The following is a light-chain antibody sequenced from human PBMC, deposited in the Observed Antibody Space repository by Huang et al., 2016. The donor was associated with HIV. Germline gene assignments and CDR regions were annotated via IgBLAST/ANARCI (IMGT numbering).Light chain of an antibody. V-gene: IGKV1-39*01. CDR2: AAS. CDR1: QSISSY. J-gene: IGKJ2*01. Sequence: DIQMTQSPSSLSAAVGDRVTISCRATQSISSYLNWYQQRPGEAPNLLIYAASALPGGVPSRFSGSGSGTDFTVTLSSLQPEDFATYYCQQSYSTPYTFGQGTKLEIK. CDR3: QQSYSTPYT.